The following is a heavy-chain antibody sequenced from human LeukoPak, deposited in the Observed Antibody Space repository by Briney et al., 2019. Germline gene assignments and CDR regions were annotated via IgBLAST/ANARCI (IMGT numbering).Heavy chain of an antibody. Sequence: GGSLRLSCAASGFTFSSYAMNWVRQAPGKGLEWVSSISGRSADIYYADSVKGRFTISRDNAKNSLYLQMNSLRAEDTAVYYCARVGYCSGGSCFRLGNNNYYYYYYMDVWGKGTTVTVSS. V-gene: IGHV3-21*01. CDR2: ISGRSADI. CDR1: GFTFSSYA. CDR3: ARVGYCSGGSCFRLGNNNYYYYYYMDV. D-gene: IGHD2-15*01. J-gene: IGHJ6*03.